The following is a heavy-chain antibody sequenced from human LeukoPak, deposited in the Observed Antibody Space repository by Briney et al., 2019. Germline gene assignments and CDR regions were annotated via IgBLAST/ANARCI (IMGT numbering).Heavy chain of an antibody. Sequence: SETLSLTCTVSGGSISSYYWSWIRQPPGKGLEWIGYIYYSGSTNYNPSLKSRVTISVDTSKNQFSLKLSSVTAADTAVYYCARANSMVGSEDYWGQGTLVTVSS. CDR2: IYYSGST. D-gene: IGHD3-10*01. CDR1: GGSISSYY. V-gene: IGHV4-59*01. CDR3: ARANSMVGSEDY. J-gene: IGHJ4*02.